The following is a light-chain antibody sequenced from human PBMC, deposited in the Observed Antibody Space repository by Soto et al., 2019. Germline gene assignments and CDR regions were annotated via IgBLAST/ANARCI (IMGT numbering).Light chain of an antibody. V-gene: IGKV3-20*01. CDR3: QQYGSSPLT. CDR1: QSVSSDY. CDR2: RAS. J-gene: IGKJ4*01. Sequence: IVLTQSPGTLSLSPGERATLSCRASQSVSSDYLAWYQQKPGQTPKVLIYRASSRATGIPASFSGSGSGTDFTLTISRLEPEDFAVYYCQQYGSSPLTLGGGTKVEIK.